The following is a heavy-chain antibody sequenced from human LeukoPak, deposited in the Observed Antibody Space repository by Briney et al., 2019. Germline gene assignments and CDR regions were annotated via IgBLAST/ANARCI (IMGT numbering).Heavy chain of an antibody. CDR3: ARGRSHDGAFDI. D-gene: IGHD3-3*01. J-gene: IGHJ3*02. Sequence: GGSLRLSCAASGFTFSSYAMSWVRQAPGKGLEWVAVISYDGSNKYYADSVKGRFTISRDNAKNSLYLQMNSLRAEDTAVYYCARGRSHDGAFDIWGQGTMVTVSS. V-gene: IGHV3-30*03. CDR1: GFTFSSYA. CDR2: ISYDGSNK.